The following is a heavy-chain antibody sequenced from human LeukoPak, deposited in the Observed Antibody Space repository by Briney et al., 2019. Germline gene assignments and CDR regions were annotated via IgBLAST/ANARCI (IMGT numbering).Heavy chain of an antibody. V-gene: IGHV1-2*02. Sequence: GASVKVSCKASGYTFTGYYMHWVRQAPGQGLEWMGWINPNNGGTNYAQKFQGRVTMTRDTSISTAYMELSRLRSDDTAVYYCARASPYYDYVWGSYRYNTRFDYWGQGTLVTVSS. D-gene: IGHD3-16*02. CDR1: GYTFTGYY. CDR3: ARASPYYDYVWGSYRYNTRFDY. CDR2: INPNNGGT. J-gene: IGHJ4*02.